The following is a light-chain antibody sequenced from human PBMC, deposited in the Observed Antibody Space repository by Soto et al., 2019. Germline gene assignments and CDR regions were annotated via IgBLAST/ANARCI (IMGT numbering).Light chain of an antibody. CDR3: AAWDDSLNAL. V-gene: IGLV1-44*01. CDR1: SSNIGDNP. J-gene: IGLJ1*01. CDR2: IND. Sequence: QFVLTQPPSASGTPGQTVTISCSGSSSNIGDNPVNWYQQLPGAAPKLLIYINDQRPSGVPDRFSGSKSGTSASLAISGLQPEDEADYYCAAWDDSLNALFGTGTKLTVL.